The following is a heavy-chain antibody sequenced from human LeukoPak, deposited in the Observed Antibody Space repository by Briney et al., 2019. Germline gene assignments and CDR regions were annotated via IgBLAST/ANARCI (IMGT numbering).Heavy chain of an antibody. V-gene: IGHV3-33*05. J-gene: IGHJ2*01. D-gene: IGHD3-9*01. CDR2: IENDASEK. CDR1: GFTLRIYG. Sequence: GGSLRLSCAASGFTLRIYGMHWVRQAPGKGLEWVAFIENDASEKKYVDSVKGRFTISRDNSKNTLYLQMNSLRAEDTAVYYCARATGYLSYFDLWGRGTLVTVSS. CDR3: ARATGYLSYFDL.